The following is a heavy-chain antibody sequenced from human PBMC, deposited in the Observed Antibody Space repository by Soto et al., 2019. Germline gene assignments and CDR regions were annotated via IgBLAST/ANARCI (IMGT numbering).Heavy chain of an antibody. Sequence: QVQLVQSGAEVKKPGSSVKVSCKASGGTFSSYAISWVRQAPGQGLEWMGGIIPIFGTANYAQKFQGRVTITADESTSTAYIELSSLRSEDTAVYYCARGEPLAYCGGDCYYFQHWGQGTLVTVSS. CDR2: IIPIFGTA. CDR1: GGTFSSYA. V-gene: IGHV1-69*12. CDR3: ARGEPLAYCGGDCYYFQH. D-gene: IGHD2-21*02. J-gene: IGHJ1*01.